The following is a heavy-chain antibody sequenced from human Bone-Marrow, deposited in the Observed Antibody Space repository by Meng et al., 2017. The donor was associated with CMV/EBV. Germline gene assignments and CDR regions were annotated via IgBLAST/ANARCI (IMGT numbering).Heavy chain of an antibody. CDR2: INHSGST. D-gene: IGHD3-22*01. CDR3: ARVHIHDSSGSFFDY. V-gene: IGHV4-34*01. Sequence: GSLRLSCAVYGGSFSGYYWSWIRQPPGKGLEWIGEINHSGSTNYNPSLKSPVTISVDTSKNQFSLKLSSVTAADTAVYYCARVHIHDSSGSFFDYWGQGTLVTVSS. J-gene: IGHJ4*02. CDR1: GGSFSGYY.